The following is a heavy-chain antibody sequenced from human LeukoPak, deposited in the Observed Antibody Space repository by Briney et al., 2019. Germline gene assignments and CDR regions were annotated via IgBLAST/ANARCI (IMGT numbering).Heavy chain of an antibody. CDR3: AKDLSSYYDRTFDY. CDR2: ISGSGGST. J-gene: IGHJ4*02. D-gene: IGHD3-22*01. CDR1: GFTFSSYA. V-gene: IGHV3-23*01. Sequence: TGGSLRLSCAASGFTFSSYAMSWVRQAPGKGLEWVSVISGSGGSTYYADSVKGRFTISRDNSKNTMYLQMNSLRAEDTAVYYCAKDLSSYYDRTFDYWGQGTLVTVSS.